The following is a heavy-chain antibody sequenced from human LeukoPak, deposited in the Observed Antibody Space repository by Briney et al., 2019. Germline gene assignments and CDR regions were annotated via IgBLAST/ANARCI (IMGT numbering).Heavy chain of an antibody. Sequence: GSLRLSCAASGNYWMHWVRQAPGKGLVWVSHINSDGSWTSYADSVKGRFTISRDNAKNTVYLQMNNLRAEDTAVYYCVSFYETYWGRGTLVTVSS. V-gene: IGHV3-74*01. D-gene: IGHD2-2*01. CDR2: INSDGSWT. J-gene: IGHJ4*02. CDR1: GNYW. CDR3: VSFYETY.